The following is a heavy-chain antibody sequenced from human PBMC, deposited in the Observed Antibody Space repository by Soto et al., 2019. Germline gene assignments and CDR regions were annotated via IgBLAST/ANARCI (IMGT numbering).Heavy chain of an antibody. CDR2: IYHSGST. V-gene: IGHV4-30-2*01. CDR3: AAGGGLPRYY. D-gene: IGHD5-12*01. J-gene: IGHJ4*02. Sequence: QLQLQESGSGLVKPSQTLSLTCAVSGGSITSGGYSWSWIRQPPGKGLEWIGYIYHSGSTYYYPSLKSRATITGDRSKNQFSLTLSSVTAADTAVYYCAAGGGLPRYYWGQGTRVTVSS. CDR1: GGSITSGGYS.